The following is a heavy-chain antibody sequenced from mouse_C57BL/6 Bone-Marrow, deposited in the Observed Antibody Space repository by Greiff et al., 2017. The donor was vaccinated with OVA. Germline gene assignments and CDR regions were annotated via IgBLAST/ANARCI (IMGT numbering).Heavy chain of an antibody. CDR3: ARGHYGSSYYWYFDV. CDR1: GYTFTSYW. Sequence: VQLQQPGAELVRPGSSVKLSCKASGYTFTSYWMHWVKQRPIQGLEWIGNIDPSDSETHSNQKFKDKATLTVDKSSSTAYMQLSSLTSEDSAVYYGARGHYGSSYYWYFDVWGTGTTVTVSS. D-gene: IGHD1-1*01. CDR2: IDPSDSET. J-gene: IGHJ1*03. V-gene: IGHV1-52*01.